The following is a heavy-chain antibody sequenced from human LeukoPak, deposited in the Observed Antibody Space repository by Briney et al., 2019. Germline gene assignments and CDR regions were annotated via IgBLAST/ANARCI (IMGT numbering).Heavy chain of an antibody. V-gene: IGHV6-1*01. CDR3: ARGRVSAFDI. CDR2: TYYRSKWYI. J-gene: IGHJ3*02. CDR1: GDSVSSNSVV. Sequence: SQTLSLTCAISGDSVSSNSVVWNWIRQSPSRGPEWVGRTYYRSKWYIDYADSVKSRITISPDTSKNQFSLQLNSMAPEDTAIYYCARGRVSAFDIWGQGTMVTVSS. D-gene: IGHD2-8*01.